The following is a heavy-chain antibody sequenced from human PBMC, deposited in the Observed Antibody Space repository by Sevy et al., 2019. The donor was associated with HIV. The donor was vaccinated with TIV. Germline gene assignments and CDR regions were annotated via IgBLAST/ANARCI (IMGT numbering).Heavy chain of an antibody. CDR3: AKEALWGFDP. CDR1: GSIFNTYA. Sequence: GESLKISCSASGSIFNTYAMTWVRQAPGKGLDWVSTISPSGGSTYYADSVRGRFSISRDNSKNTVYLEMNSLRAEDTAVYYCAKEALWGFDPWGQGTLVTVSS. V-gene: IGHV3-23*01. CDR2: ISPSGGST. D-gene: IGHD3-16*01. J-gene: IGHJ5*02.